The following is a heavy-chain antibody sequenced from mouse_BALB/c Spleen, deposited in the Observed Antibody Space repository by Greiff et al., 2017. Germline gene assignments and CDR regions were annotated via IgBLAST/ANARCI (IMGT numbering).Heavy chain of an antibody. CDR2: IWGGGST. CDR1: GFSLTDYG. Sequence: VQLQQSGPGLVAPSQSLSITCTVSGFSLTDYGVSWIRQPPGKGLEWLGVIWGGGSTYYNSALKSRLSISKDNSKSQVFLKMNSLQTDDTAMYYCAKGTVRRVYYYAMDYWGQGTSVTVSS. D-gene: IGHD2-14*01. CDR3: AKGTVRRVYYYAMDY. V-gene: IGHV2-6-5*01. J-gene: IGHJ4*01.